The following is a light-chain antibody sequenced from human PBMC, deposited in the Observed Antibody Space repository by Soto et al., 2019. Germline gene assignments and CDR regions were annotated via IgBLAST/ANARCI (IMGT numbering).Light chain of an antibody. V-gene: IGKV3-15*01. Sequence: EIVMTQSPATLSVSPGERATLSCRASHSVNNALAWYQQKPGQIPRLLIYGASTRATGIPARVSGSGSGTEFTLTISSLQSEDFAVYFCEQYQQWPPTFGQGTKVDIK. CDR2: GAS. CDR3: EQYQQWPPT. CDR1: HSVNNA. J-gene: IGKJ1*01.